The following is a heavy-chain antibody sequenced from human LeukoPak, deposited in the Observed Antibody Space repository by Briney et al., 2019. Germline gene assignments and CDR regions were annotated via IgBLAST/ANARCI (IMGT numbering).Heavy chain of an antibody. CDR2: ISAYNGNT. Sequence: ASVNVSCKASGYTFTSYGISWVRQAPGQGLEWMGWISAYNGNTNYAQKLQGRVTMTTDTSTSTAYMELRSLRPDDTAVYYCARVVSLLGYCSSTSCYREDYWGQGTLVTVSS. CDR3: ARVVSLLGYCSSTSCYREDY. V-gene: IGHV1-18*01. CDR1: GYTFTSYG. J-gene: IGHJ4*02. D-gene: IGHD2-2*01.